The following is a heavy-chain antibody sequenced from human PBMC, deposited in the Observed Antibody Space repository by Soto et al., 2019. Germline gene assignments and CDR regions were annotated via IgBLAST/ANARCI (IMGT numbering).Heavy chain of an antibody. V-gene: IGHV3-30-3*01. CDR1: GFTFNTYA. Sequence: QVQLVESGGGVVQPRRSLRLSCAASGFTFNTYAMHWVRQAPGKGLEWVAVISFDGTKKYYADSVKGRFTISRDNSKNTLFLQMDNLRTEDTAVYYCARRYKDGRRDCISTSCLFDPWGQGTLVTVSS. J-gene: IGHJ5*02. CDR2: ISFDGTKK. D-gene: IGHD2-2*01. CDR3: ARRYKDGRRDCISTSCLFDP.